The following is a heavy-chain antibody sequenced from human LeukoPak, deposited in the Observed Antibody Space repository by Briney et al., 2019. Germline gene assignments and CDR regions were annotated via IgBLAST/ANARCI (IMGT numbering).Heavy chain of an antibody. V-gene: IGHV4-39*01. D-gene: IGHD2-2*02. J-gene: IGHJ4*02. Sequence: SETLSLTCTVSGDSIGTYYWGWIRQPPGKGLEWIGSIYYSGSTYYNPSLKSRVTISVDTSKNQFSLKLSSVTAADTAVYYCARQTCSSTSCYMGLDFDYWGQGTLVTVSS. CDR2: IYYSGST. CDR3: ARQTCSSTSCYMGLDFDY. CDR1: GDSIGTYY.